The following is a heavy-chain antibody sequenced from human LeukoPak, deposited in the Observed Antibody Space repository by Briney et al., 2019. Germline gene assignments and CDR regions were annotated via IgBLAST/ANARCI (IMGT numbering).Heavy chain of an antibody. J-gene: IGHJ3*02. D-gene: IGHD5-12*01. CDR3: ATPGGVATIVDTFDI. CDR2: INPNSGGT. Sequence: ASVKVSCKASGYTFTGYYMHWVRQAPGQGLGWMGWINPNSGGTNYAQKFQGRVTMTRDTSISTAYMELSRLRSDDTAVYYCATPGGVATIVDTFDIWGQGTMVTVSS. CDR1: GYTFTGYY. V-gene: IGHV1-2*02.